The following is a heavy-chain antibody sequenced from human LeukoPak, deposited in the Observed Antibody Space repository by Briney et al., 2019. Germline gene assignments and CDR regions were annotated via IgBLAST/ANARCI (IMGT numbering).Heavy chain of an antibody. D-gene: IGHD2-2*01. V-gene: IGHV3-7*01. Sequence: GGSLRLSCAASGFTFSSYWMSWVRQAPGKGLEWVANIKQDGSEKYYVDSVKGRFTISRDNAKNSLYLQMNSLRAEDTAVYYCARDFVVSAAIGYYYYYYGMDVWGQGTTVTVSS. J-gene: IGHJ6*02. CDR3: ARDFVVSAAIGYYYYYYGMDV. CDR1: GFTFSSYW. CDR2: IKQDGSEK.